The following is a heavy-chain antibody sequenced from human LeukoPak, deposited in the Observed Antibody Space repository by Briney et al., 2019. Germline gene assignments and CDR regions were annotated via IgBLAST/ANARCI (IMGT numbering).Heavy chain of an antibody. Sequence: PSETLSLACTVSGGSISSYYWSWIRQPPGKGLEWIGYIYYSGSTNYNPSLKSRVTISVETSKNQFSLKLRSVTAADTAVYYCARESGSITSLLWFYPWGQGILVTVSS. CDR3: ARESGSITSLLWFYP. D-gene: IGHD1-14*01. CDR2: IYYSGST. CDR1: GGSISSYY. V-gene: IGHV4-59*01. J-gene: IGHJ5*02.